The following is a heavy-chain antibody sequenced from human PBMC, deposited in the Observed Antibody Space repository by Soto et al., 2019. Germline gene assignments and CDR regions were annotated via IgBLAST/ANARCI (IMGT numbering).Heavy chain of an antibody. Sequence: SETLSLTCAVSGGSISSSNCWSWVRQPPGKGLEWIGCNYYSGITYYNPSLKSRVTISLDTSKNQLSLKLSSVTAADTAVYYCARGSSIAGLYYGMDVWGQGTTVT. J-gene: IGHJ6*02. CDR2: NYYSGIT. CDR3: ARGSSIAGLYYGMDV. D-gene: IGHD6-6*01. CDR1: GGSISSSNC. V-gene: IGHV4-4*02.